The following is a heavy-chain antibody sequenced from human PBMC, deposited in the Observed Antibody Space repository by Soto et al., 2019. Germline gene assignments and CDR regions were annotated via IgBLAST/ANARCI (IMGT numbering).Heavy chain of an antibody. CDR1: GYTFISYG. D-gene: IGHD6-19*01. CDR3: ARDPVAGTYFDY. J-gene: IGHJ4*02. Sequence: QVQLVQSGAEVKKPGASVKVSCKASGYTFISYGISWVRQAPGQGLEWMGWINAFNGNTNYAQKLEGRVTMTRNTPTSTAYRELGSLSPDDTAVYYCARDPVAGTYFDYWGQGTLVTVSS. V-gene: IGHV1-18*01. CDR2: INAFNGNT.